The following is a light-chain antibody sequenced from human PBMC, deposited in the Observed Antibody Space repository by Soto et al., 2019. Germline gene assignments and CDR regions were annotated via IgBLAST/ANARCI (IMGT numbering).Light chain of an antibody. V-gene: IGKV3-15*01. Sequence: EIVMTQSPATLSVSPGERATLSCRASQSVNNNLAWYQQKPGQAPRLLIYGASTRATGIPARFSGSGSGTEFTLTISSPQSEDFAVYYCQQFNNWPRTFGQGTKVEVK. CDR2: GAS. J-gene: IGKJ1*01. CDR1: QSVNNN. CDR3: QQFNNWPRT.